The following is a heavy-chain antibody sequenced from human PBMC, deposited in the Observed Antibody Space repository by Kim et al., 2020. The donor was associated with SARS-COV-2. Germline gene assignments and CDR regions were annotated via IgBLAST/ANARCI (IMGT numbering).Heavy chain of an antibody. J-gene: IGHJ4*01. D-gene: IGHD1-1*01. CDR2: INSGGGEI. CDR1: GFTFSDYT. V-gene: IGHV3-23*03. Sequence: GGSLRLSCAASGFTFSDYTMSWVRQAPGKGLEWVSSINSGGGEIDYAASVKGRFTISRDNAKNTLYLQMISLRAEDTAVYYCSRRGDYRSNEGLVDCWG. CDR3: SRRGDYRSNEGLVDC.